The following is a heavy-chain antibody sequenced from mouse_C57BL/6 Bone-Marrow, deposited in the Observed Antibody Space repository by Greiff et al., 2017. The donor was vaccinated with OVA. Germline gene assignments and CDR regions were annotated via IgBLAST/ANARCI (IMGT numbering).Heavy chain of an antibody. D-gene: IGHD2-3*01. CDR1: GYTFTSYW. CDR2: IHPNSGST. J-gene: IGHJ3*01. V-gene: IGHV1-64*01. CDR3: ARYKMRVTAPFAY. Sequence: VKLQQPGAELVKPGASVKLSCKASGYTFTSYWMHWVKQRPGQGLEWIGMIHPNSGSTNYNEKFKSKATLTVDKSSSTAYMQLSSLTSEDSAVYYCARYKMRVTAPFAYWGQGTLVTVSA.